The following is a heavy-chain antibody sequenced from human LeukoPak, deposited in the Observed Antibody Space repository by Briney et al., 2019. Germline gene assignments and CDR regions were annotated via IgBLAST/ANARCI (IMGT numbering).Heavy chain of an antibody. CDR3: AKSNGYGLIDY. D-gene: IGHD5-12*01. CDR1: GASISSSNYY. Sequence: PSETLSLTCAVSGASISSSNYYWGWVRQSPGKGLEWIGNIYSGGNTYYNASLKSRVTMYIDTSKNQFSLKLSSVTAADTAMYYCAKSNGYGLIDYWGQGTLVTVSS. V-gene: IGHV4-39*01. CDR2: IYSGGNT. J-gene: IGHJ4*02.